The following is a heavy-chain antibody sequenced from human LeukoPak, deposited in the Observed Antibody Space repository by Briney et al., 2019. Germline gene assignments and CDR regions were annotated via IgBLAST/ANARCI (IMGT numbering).Heavy chain of an antibody. J-gene: IGHJ4*02. CDR3: ARRHGRCSDGSCYYPDY. D-gene: IGHD2-15*01. CDR2: MNPNSGNT. Sequence: GASVKVSCKASGYTFTSYDINWVRQATGQGLEWMGWMNPNSGNTGYAQKFQGRVTTTRNSSITTAYMELSSLRSEDTAVYYCARRHGRCSDGSCYYPDYWGQGTLVTVPS. CDR1: GYTFTSYD. V-gene: IGHV1-8*01.